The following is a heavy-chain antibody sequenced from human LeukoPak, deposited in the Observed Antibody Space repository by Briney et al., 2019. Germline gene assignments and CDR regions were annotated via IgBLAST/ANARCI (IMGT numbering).Heavy chain of an antibody. D-gene: IGHD3-10*01. CDR2: ISGSGGST. Sequence: PGRSLRLSCAASGFTFSTYSMHWVRQAPGKGLEWVSAISGSGGSTYYADSVKGRFTISRDNSKNTLYLQMNSLRAEDTAVYYCARLRGVLLWFGELYPWDYYYMDVWGKGTTVTISS. V-gene: IGHV3-23*01. J-gene: IGHJ6*03. CDR3: ARLRGVLLWFGELYPWDYYYMDV. CDR1: GFTFSTYS.